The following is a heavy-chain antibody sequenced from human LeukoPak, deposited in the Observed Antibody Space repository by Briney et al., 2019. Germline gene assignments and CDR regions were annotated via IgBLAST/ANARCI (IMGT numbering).Heavy chain of an antibody. CDR2: IYTSGST. J-gene: IGHJ4*02. Sequence: SETLSLTCTVSGGSISSGSYYWSWIRQPAGKGLEWIGRIYTSGSTNYNPSLKSRVTISVDTSKNQFSLKLSSVTAADTAVYYCARQNIVATISYFDYWGQGTLVTVSS. CDR1: GGSISSGSYY. CDR3: ARQNIVATISYFDY. V-gene: IGHV4-61*02. D-gene: IGHD5-12*01.